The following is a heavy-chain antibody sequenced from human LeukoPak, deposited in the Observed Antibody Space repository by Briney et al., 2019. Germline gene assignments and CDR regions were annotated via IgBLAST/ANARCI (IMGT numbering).Heavy chain of an antibody. CDR3: ARLDSYGYYYYGLDV. CDR1: GIRYSSYR. Sequence: EVALSLSCEDPGIRYSSYRMHWVRLARGRGLVWVSRIYSDGSGTNYADSVKGRFTISRDNAKNTLYLQMNSLRAEDTAVYYCARLDSYGYYYYGLDVWGQGTTVTVSS. CDR2: IYSDGSGT. V-gene: IGHV3-74*01. D-gene: IGHD5-18*01. J-gene: IGHJ6*02.